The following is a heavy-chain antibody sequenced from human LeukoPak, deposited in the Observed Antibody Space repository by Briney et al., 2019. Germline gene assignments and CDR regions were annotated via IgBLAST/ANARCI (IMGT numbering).Heavy chain of an antibody. CDR1: GGSISSYY. Sequence: PSETLSLTCTVSGGSISSYYWSWIRQPPGKGLEWIGHIYGSGSTNYNPSLKSRVTISVDTSKNQFSLKLSSVTAADTAVYYCARLGGNSQDYWGQGALVTVSS. J-gene: IGHJ4*02. CDR3: ARLGGNSQDY. V-gene: IGHV4-59*08. D-gene: IGHD1-7*01. CDR2: IYGSGST.